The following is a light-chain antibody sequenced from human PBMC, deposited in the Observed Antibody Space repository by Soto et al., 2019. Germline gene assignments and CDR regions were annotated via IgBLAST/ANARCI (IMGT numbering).Light chain of an antibody. CDR1: SSNIGAGYD. V-gene: IGLV1-40*01. CDR3: QSYDSSLSGSRV. CDR2: GNS. Sequence: QSVLTQPPSVSGAPGQRVNISCTGSSSNIGAGYDVHWYQQLPGTVPKLLIYGNSNRPSGVPDRFSGSKSGTSASLAITGLQAEDEADYYCQSYDSSLSGSRVFGTGTKLTVL. J-gene: IGLJ1*01.